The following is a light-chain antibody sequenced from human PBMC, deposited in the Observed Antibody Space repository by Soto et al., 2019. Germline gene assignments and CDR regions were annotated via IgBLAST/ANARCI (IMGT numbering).Light chain of an antibody. CDR3: QQCNNWLSWT. V-gene: IGKV3-15*01. CDR2: RTT. CDR1: QSISSK. Sequence: EIVIMQSPDTLSLSPGERTTFSCRARQSISSKSASYQQKPVQAPRHLIYRTTTWASGIPTSFSGSGSVTEFTLTIGSLYSEDCAVYYCQQCNNWLSWTFGQGTKVDIK. J-gene: IGKJ1*01.